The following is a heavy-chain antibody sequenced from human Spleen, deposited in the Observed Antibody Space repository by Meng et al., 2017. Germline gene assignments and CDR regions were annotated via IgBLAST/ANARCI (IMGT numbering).Heavy chain of an antibody. CDR2: INNSGST. J-gene: IGHJ5*02. Sequence: SETLSLTCAVYGGSFSGYYWTWIRQSPGKGLEWIGEINNSGSTNYNPSLKSRVTISVDTSKNQFSLKLTSVTAADTAVYYCARGLVNAPPQTNWFDPWGQGTLVTVSS. CDR3: ARGLVNAPPQTNWFDP. V-gene: IGHV4-34*01. CDR1: GGSFSGYY. D-gene: IGHD1-14*01.